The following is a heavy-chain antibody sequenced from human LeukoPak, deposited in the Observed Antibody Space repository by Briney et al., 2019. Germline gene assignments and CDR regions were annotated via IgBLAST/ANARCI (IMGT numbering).Heavy chain of an antibody. CDR2: ISGSGGST. CDR3: AKADYDYRDYYYGMDV. Sequence: GGSLRLSCAASGFTFSSYAMSWVRQAPGKGLEWVSAISGSGGSTYYADSVKGRFTISRDNSKNTLYLQMNSLRAEDTAVYYCAKADYDYRDYYYGMDVWGQGTTVAVSS. J-gene: IGHJ6*02. V-gene: IGHV3-23*01. CDR1: GFTFSSYA. D-gene: IGHD4-4*01.